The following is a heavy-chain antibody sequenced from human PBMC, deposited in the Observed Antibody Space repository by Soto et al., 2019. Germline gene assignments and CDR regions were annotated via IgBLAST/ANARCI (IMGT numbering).Heavy chain of an antibody. Sequence: QVQLVQSGAEVKKPGSSVKVSCKASGRTFSSYTITWVRQAPGQGLEWMGGITPMFGTPNYAQKFRGRVTITADESSSTAYMELSSLRSEDTAVYYCAREGDYYDSSGYYYVVPYFDYWGQGTLVTVSS. CDR3: AREGDYYDSSGYYYVVPYFDY. CDR1: GRTFSSYT. D-gene: IGHD3-22*01. CDR2: ITPMFGTP. J-gene: IGHJ4*02. V-gene: IGHV1-69*01.